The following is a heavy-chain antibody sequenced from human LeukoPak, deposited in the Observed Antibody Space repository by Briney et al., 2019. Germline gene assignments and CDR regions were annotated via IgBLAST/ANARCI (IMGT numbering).Heavy chain of an antibody. CDR3: ARIPFGGPHYGMDV. D-gene: IGHD3-16*01. CDR2: IGTAGDT. CDR1: GFTFSSYD. Sequence: GGSLRLSCAASGFTFSSYDMHWVRQATGKGLEWVSAIGTAGDTYYPGSVKGRFTISRENAKNSLYLQMNSLRAGDTAVYYCARIPFGGPHYGMDVWGQGTTVTVSS. V-gene: IGHV3-13*01. J-gene: IGHJ6*02.